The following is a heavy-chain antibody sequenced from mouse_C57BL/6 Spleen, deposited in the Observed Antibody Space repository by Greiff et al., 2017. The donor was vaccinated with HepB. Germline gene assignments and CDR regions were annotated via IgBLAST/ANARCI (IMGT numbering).Heavy chain of an antibody. J-gene: IGHJ2*01. V-gene: IGHV14-3*01. CDR1: GFNIKNTY. CDR3: GPTGTEDLLDY. Sequence: EVQLQQSVAELVRPGASVKLSCTASGFNIKNTYMHWVKQRPEQGLEWIGRIDPANGNTKYAPKFQGKATITADTSSNTAYLQLRSLASEDPAIYFRGPTGTEDLLDYWGQGTTLTVSS. D-gene: IGHD4-1*02. CDR2: IDPANGNT.